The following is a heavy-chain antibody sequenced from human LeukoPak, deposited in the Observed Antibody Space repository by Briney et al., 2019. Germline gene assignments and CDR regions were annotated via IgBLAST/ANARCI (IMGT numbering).Heavy chain of an antibody. CDR3: ARRASWGSASDI. D-gene: IGHD6-13*01. V-gene: IGHV3-21*01. CDR1: GFTFSSYS. J-gene: IGHJ3*02. Sequence: PGGSLRLSCAASGFTFSSYSMNWVRQAPGKGLEWVSSISSSSSYIYYADSVKGRFTISRDNAKNSLYLQMNSLRAEDTAVYYCARRASWGSASDIWGQGTMVTVSS. CDR2: ISSSSSYI.